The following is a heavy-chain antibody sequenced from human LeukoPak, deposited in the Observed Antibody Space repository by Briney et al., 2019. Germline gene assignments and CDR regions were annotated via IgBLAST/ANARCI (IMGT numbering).Heavy chain of an antibody. CDR3: ARSHPRGYSSSSGDSSGYYFDY. J-gene: IGHJ4*02. Sequence: ASVKVSCKASGYTFTGYYMHWVRQAPGQGLEWMGWINPNSGGTNYAQKFQGWVTMTSDTSLSTAYMELSRLRSDDTAVYYCARSHPRGYSSSSGDSSGYYFDYWGQGTLVTVSS. D-gene: IGHD3-22*01. CDR2: INPNSGGT. V-gene: IGHV1-2*04. CDR1: GYTFTGYY.